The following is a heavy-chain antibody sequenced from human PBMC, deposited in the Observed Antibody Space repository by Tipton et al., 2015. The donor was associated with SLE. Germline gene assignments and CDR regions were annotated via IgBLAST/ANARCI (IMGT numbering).Heavy chain of an antibody. V-gene: IGHV4-34*01. CDR1: GGSFSGYY. CDR3: ARGGLAGTMDY. J-gene: IGHJ4*02. CDR2: INHSGST. Sequence: LRLSCAVYGGSFSGYYWSWIRQPPGKGLEWIGEINHSGSTNYNPSLKSRVTISVDTSKNQFSLKLSSVTAADTAVYYCARGGLAGTMDYWGQGTLVTVSS. D-gene: IGHD1-1*01.